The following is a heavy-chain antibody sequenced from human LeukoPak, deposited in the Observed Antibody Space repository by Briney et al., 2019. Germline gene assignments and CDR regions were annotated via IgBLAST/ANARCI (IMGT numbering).Heavy chain of an antibody. J-gene: IGHJ4*02. CDR2: IKGKTDGGTT. Sequence: GGSLRLSCAASGFTFSNAWMSWVRQAPGKGLEWVGRIKGKTDGGTTDYAAPVKGRFTISRDDSKNTLYLQMNSLKTEDTAVYYCTRSPNAYSSSLGDYWGQGTLVTVSS. CDR1: GFTFSNAW. V-gene: IGHV3-15*01. CDR3: TRSPNAYSSSLGDY. D-gene: IGHD6-6*01.